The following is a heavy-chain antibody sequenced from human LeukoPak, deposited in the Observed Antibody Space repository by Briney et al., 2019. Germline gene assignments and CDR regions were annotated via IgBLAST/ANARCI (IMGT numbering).Heavy chain of an antibody. Sequence: ASVKVSFKASGYTFTIYGISWVRQAPGQGLEWMGWISAYNGDTNYAQNLQGRVTMTTDTSTSTAYMELRSLRSDDTAVYYCAINPDSSGGGSDWYFDLWGRGTLVTVSS. V-gene: IGHV1-18*01. D-gene: IGHD3-22*01. CDR3: AINPDSSGGGSDWYFDL. CDR1: GYTFTIYG. CDR2: ISAYNGDT. J-gene: IGHJ2*01.